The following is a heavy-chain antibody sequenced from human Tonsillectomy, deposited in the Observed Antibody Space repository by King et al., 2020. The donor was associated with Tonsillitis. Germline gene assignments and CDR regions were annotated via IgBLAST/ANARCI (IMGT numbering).Heavy chain of an antibody. Sequence: VQLVESGGGVVQPGTSLRLSCAASGITFTTYAMHWVRQAPGKGLEWLAVISHDGSNIYYADSVKGRFTIYRDNSKNTLYLQMNSLRAEDTAVYYCARAGFSSSWYAPYFDYWGQGTLVTVSS. D-gene: IGHD6-13*01. CDR3: ARAGFSSSWYAPYFDY. CDR1: GITFTTYA. J-gene: IGHJ4*02. V-gene: IGHV3-30-3*01. CDR2: ISHDGSNI.